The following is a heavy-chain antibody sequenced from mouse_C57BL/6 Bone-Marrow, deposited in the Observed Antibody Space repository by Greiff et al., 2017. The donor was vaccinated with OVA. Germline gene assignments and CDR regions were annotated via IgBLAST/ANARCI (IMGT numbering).Heavy chain of an antibody. Sequence: VQLQQSGAELVKPGASVKLSCTASGFNIKDYYMHWVKQRTEQGLEWIGRIDPEDGETKYAPKFQGQAPITADTSSNTAYLQLSSLTSEDTAVYYCARKGGSGYVDYAMDYWGQGTSVTVSS. V-gene: IGHV14-2*01. CDR2: IDPEDGET. CDR1: GFNIKDYY. CDR3: ARKGGSGYVDYAMDY. J-gene: IGHJ4*01. D-gene: IGHD3-2*02.